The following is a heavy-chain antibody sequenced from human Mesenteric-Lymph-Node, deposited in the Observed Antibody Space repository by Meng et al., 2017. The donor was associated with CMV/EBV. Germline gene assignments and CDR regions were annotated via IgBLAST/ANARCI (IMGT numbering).Heavy chain of an antibody. V-gene: IGHV1-2*02. J-gene: IGHJ4*02. Sequence: YTCTDYYVHWVRQAPGQGLEWMGWFNPKTGGATYAQTFQGRVTMTGDTSITTAYMELKRLTSDDSAVYYCARDATLSGSYYLYYFDYWGQGTLVTVSS. CDR3: ARDATLSGSYYLYYFDY. CDR1: YTCTDYY. D-gene: IGHD1-26*01. CDR2: FNPKTGGA.